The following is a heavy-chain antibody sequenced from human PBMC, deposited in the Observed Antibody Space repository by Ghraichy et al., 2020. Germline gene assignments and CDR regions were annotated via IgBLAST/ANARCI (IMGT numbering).Heavy chain of an antibody. D-gene: IGHD4-23*01. Sequence: GESLNISCAASGFTFSSYSMNWVRQAPGKGLEWVSSISSSSSYIYYAASVKGRFTISRDNAKNSLYLQMNSLRAEDTAVYYCATTVAHYYYYGMDVWGQGTTVTDSS. V-gene: IGHV3-21*01. CDR1: GFTFSSYS. CDR2: ISSSSSYI. J-gene: IGHJ6*02. CDR3: ATTVAHYYYYGMDV.